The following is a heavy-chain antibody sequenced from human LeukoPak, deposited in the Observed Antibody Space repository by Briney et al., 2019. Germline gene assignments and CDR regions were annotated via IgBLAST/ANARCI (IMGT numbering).Heavy chain of an antibody. J-gene: IGHJ4*02. CDR2: ISDSGRRT. CDR1: GFNFCKYG. Sequence: GGSLRLSCAASGFNFCKYGMSWVRQAPGKGLEWVSTISDSGRRTYYADSVKGRFTISRDNSKNSLYLQMTNLRAEDTALYYCAAVRGRKEMGDYWGQGTLVTVSS. CDR3: AAVRGRKEMGDY. V-gene: IGHV3-23*01. D-gene: IGHD5-24*01.